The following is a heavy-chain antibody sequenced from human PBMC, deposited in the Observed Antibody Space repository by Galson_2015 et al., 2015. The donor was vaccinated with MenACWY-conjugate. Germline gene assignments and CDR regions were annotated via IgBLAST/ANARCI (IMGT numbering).Heavy chain of an antibody. J-gene: IGHJ4*02. CDR3: AREGGIAADCFDY. D-gene: IGHD6-25*01. CDR2: INQDGSEK. V-gene: IGHV3-7*03. Sequence: SLRLSCAASGFTFSTYWMTWVRQAPGKGLEWVANINQDGSEKSYVDSVKGRFTISRDNAKNSLYLQMNSLRAEDTAVYYCAREGGIAADCFDYWGQGTLVTVSS. CDR1: GFTFSTYW.